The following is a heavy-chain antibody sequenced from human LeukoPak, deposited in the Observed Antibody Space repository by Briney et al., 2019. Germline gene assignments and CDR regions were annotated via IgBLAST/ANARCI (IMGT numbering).Heavy chain of an antibody. CDR1: GYTFTSYY. V-gene: IGHV1-46*01. Sequence: ASVKVSCKASGYTFTSYYMHWVRQAPGQGLEWMGIINPSGGSTSYAQKFQGRVTMTRDTSTSTVYMELSSLRSEDTAVYYCARNGHDRSGSYFGYYYYMDVWGKGTTVTVSS. CDR2: INPSGGST. J-gene: IGHJ6*03. D-gene: IGHD1-26*01. CDR3: ARNGHDRSGSYFGYYYYMDV.